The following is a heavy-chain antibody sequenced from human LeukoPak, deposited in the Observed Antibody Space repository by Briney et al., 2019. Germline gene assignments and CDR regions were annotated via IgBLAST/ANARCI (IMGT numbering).Heavy chain of an antibody. CDR1: GYTFTGYC. J-gene: IGHJ3*02. CDR3: ARPPSYYDSSGYYGLDAFDI. Sequence: ASVKVSCKASGYTFTGYCMHWVRQAPGQGLEWMGWINPNSGGTNYAQKFQGRVTMTRDTSISTAYMELSRLRSDDTAVYYCARPPSYYDSSGYYGLDAFDIWGQGTMVTVSS. CDR2: INPNSGGT. D-gene: IGHD3-22*01. V-gene: IGHV1-2*02.